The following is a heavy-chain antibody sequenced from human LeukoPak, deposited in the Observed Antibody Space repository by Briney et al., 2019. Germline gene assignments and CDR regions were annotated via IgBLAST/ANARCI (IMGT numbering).Heavy chain of an antibody. CDR2: IYTGGNT. D-gene: IGHD3-22*01. CDR1: GFTFSSYA. Sequence: GGSLRLSCAASGFTFSSYAMHWVRQAPGKGLEWVSTIYTGGNTYYAASVKGRFTISRDFSKNTVFLHMNSLRAEDTAMYYCARGDDSGYYDYFDYWGQGALVTVSS. J-gene: IGHJ4*02. CDR3: ARGDDSGYYDYFDY. V-gene: IGHV3-53*01.